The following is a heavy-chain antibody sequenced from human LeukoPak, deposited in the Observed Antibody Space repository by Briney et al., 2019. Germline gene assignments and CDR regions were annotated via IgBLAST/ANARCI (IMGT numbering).Heavy chain of an antibody. V-gene: IGHV3-30*18. D-gene: IGHD3-22*01. CDR1: GFSFTSYS. Sequence: GGSLRLSCAASGFSFTSYSMNWVRQAPGKGLEWVAVISYDGSNKYYADSVKGRFTISRDNSKNTLYLQINSLRAEDTAVYYCAQSQSYYDSSGPLWGLHWGQGTLVTVSS. J-gene: IGHJ4*02. CDR3: AQSQSYYDSSGPLWGLH. CDR2: ISYDGSNK.